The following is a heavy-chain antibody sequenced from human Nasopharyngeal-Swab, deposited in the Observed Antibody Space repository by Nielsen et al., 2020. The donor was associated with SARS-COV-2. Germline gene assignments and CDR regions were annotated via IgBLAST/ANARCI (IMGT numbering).Heavy chain of an antibody. D-gene: IGHD6-19*01. CDR3: AKDTPGSSGWYAPFDY. V-gene: IGHV3-23*01. Sequence: GGSLRLSCAASGFTFSSYALSWVRQAPGKGLEWVSAISGSGGSTYYADSVKGRFTISRDNSKNTLYLQMDSQRAEDTAVYYCAKDTPGSSGWYAPFDYWGQGTLVTVSS. J-gene: IGHJ4*02. CDR1: GFTFSSYA. CDR2: ISGSGGST.